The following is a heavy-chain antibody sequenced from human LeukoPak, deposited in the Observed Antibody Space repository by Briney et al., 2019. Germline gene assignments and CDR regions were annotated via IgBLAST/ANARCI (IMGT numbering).Heavy chain of an antibody. CDR3: ARGAIYDFWSGYYSFDY. CDR1: GGSISSYY. V-gene: IGHV4-59*01. J-gene: IGHJ4*02. CDR2: IYYSGST. D-gene: IGHD3-3*01. Sequence: PSETLSLTCTVSGGSISSYYWSWIRQPPGKGLEWIGYIYYSGSTNYNPSLKSRVTISLDTSKNQFSLKLSSVTAADTAVYYCARGAIYDFWSGYYSFDYWGQGTLVTVSS.